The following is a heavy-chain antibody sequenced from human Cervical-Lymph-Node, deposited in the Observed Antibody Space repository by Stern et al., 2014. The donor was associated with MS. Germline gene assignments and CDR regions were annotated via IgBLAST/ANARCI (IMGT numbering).Heavy chain of an antibody. J-gene: IGHJ5*01. Sequence: QVQLVQSGAEVRKPGASVRVSCKTSGYNFISDDINWVRQATGQGLEWMGWMNTDSGDTGYAQKFNGRLTITGDTSINTAYLALTSLSSEDSAVYYCTEAWDSWGQGTLVTVSS. CDR1: GYNFISDD. CDR2: MNTDSGDT. CDR3: TEAWDS. V-gene: IGHV1-8*01.